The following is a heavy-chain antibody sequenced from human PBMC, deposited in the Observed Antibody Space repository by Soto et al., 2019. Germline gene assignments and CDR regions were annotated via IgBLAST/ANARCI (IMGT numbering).Heavy chain of an antibody. D-gene: IGHD5-18*01. CDR3: AREGGGYSFPKTYDY. V-gene: IGHV3-30-3*01. J-gene: IGHJ4*02. Sequence: QVQLVESGGGVVQPGRSLRLSCAASGFTFSSYAMHWVRQAPGKGLEWVAVISYDGSNKYYADSVKGRFTISRDNSKNTLYLQMNSLRAEDTAVYYCAREGGGYSFPKTYDYWGQGTLVTVSS. CDR2: ISYDGSNK. CDR1: GFTFSSYA.